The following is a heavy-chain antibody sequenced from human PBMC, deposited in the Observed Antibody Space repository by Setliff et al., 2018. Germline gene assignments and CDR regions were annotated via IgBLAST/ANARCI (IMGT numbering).Heavy chain of an antibody. CDR1: GGSFSGYY. D-gene: IGHD4-4*01. CDR3: ARDRFRGLHSTPRWFDP. J-gene: IGHJ5*02. Sequence: SETLSLTCAVYGGSFSGYYWSWIRQPQGKGLEWIGEINHSGSTNYNPSLKSRVTISVDTSKNQFSLKLSSVTAADTAVYYCARDRFRGLHSTPRWFDPWGQGTLVTVSS. V-gene: IGHV4-34*01. CDR2: INHSGST.